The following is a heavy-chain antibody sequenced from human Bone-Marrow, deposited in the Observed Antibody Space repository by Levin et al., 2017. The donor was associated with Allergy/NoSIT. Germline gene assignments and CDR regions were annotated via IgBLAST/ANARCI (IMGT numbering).Heavy chain of an antibody. CDR2: ISYDGSNK. CDR1: GFTFSSYA. D-gene: IGHD2-21*01. CDR3: ARELWGYGAFDS. V-gene: IGHV3-30*04. Sequence: GGSLRLSCAASGFTFSSYAMHWVRQAPGKGLEWVAVISYDGSNKYYADSVKGRFTISRDNSKNTLYLQMNSLRAEDTAVYYCARELWGYGAFDSWGQGTMVTVSS. J-gene: IGHJ3*02.